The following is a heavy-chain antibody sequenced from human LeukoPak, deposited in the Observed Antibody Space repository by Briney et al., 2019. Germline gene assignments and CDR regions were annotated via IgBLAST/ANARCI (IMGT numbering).Heavy chain of an antibody. D-gene: IGHD2-15*01. CDR2: IYYRGST. Sequence: SETLSLTCSVSGGSISSSSYYWGWIRQTPGKGLEWIGSIYYRGSTYYNPSLKSRVTTSVDMSKNQFSLNLSSVTAADTAVYYCARLVPPGGGDCTGSNCHKVYYFDYWGQGTLVTVSS. V-gene: IGHV4-39*01. J-gene: IGHJ4*02. CDR3: ARLVPPGGGDCTGSNCHKVYYFDY. CDR1: GGSISSSSYY.